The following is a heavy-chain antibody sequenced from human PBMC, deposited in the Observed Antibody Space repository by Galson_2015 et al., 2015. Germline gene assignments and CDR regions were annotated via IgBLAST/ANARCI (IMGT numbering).Heavy chain of an antibody. CDR2: ISASSDDI. CDR3: ARLPRDRYGDYVGPDY. V-gene: IGHV3-21*01. CDR1: GFIFSSYS. J-gene: IGHJ4*02. D-gene: IGHD4-17*01. Sequence: SLRLSCAASGFIFSSYSMNWVRQAPGKGLEWVASISASSDDIYYADSVKGRFTISRDNAENSLYLQMNSLRVEDTAVYYCARLPRDRYGDYVGPDYWGQGTLVTVSP.